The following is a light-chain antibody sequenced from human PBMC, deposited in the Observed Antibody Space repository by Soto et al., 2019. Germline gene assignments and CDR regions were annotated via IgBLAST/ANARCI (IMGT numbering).Light chain of an antibody. J-gene: IGLJ1*01. CDR2: EVS. CDR1: SSDFGGYNY. Sequence: QSALTQPPSASGSPGQSVTISCTGTSSDFGGYNYVSWYQQHPGKAPKLMIYEVSKRPSGVPDRFSGSKSGNTASLTVSGLQAEDEADYYCSSYAGSINPFVFGTGTKVTVL. V-gene: IGLV2-8*01. CDR3: SSYAGSINPFV.